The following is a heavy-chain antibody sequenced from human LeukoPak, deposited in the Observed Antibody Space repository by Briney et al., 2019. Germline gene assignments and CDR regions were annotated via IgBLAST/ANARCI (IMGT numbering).Heavy chain of an antibody. CDR3: ARKNGDQLGY. Sequence: PGGSLRLSCAASGFTVSSNYMSWVRQAPGKGLEWVSVIYSGGDTYYADSVKGRFTISRDNPKNTLYLQMNSLRAEDTAVYYCARKNGDQLGYRGQGTLVNGPS. J-gene: IGHJ4*02. CDR2: IYSGGDT. V-gene: IGHV3-66*01. CDR1: GFTVSSNY. D-gene: IGHD4-17*01.